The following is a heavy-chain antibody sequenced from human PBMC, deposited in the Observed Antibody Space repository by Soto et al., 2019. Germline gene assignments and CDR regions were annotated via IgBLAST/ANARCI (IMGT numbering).Heavy chain of an antibody. CDR2: ITYDGSYS. Sequence: QEQLVESGGGVVQSGRSLRLSYVGSGFVFRHFGMHWVRQAPGKGLEWVALITYDGSYSYYADVVKGRFTIARDDDKDTECHEMDNLTPEDTALYYGAKARGRSNWVNYYGLDVWGQGTTVIVSS. J-gene: IGHJ6*02. D-gene: IGHD1-1*01. CDR3: AKARGRSNWVNYYGLDV. CDR1: GFVFRHFG. V-gene: IGHV3-30*18.